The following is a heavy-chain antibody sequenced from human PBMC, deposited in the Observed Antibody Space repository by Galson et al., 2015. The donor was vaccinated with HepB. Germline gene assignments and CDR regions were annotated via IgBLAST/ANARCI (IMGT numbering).Heavy chain of an antibody. D-gene: IGHD1-26*01. CDR2: ISGSGVST. CDR1: GFTFKNYD. CDR3: AIAYSGRFFDY. J-gene: IGHJ4*02. Sequence: SLRLSCAASGFTFKNYDMSWVRQAPGKGLEWVSSISGSGVSTYYADSVKGRFTISRDNSKNTLYLQMNSLRAEDTAVYYCAIAYSGRFFDYWGQGTLVTVSS. V-gene: IGHV3-23*01.